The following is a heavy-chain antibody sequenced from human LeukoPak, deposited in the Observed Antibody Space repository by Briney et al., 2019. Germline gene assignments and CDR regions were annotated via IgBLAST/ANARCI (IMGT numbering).Heavy chain of an antibody. CDR1: GGPISSYY. CDR3: ARGGDRSFDY. D-gene: IGHD3-10*01. J-gene: IGHJ4*02. V-gene: IGHV4-59*12. CDR2: IYYSGST. Sequence: SETLSLTCTVSGGPISSYYWSWIRQPPGKGLEWIGYIYYSGSTNYNPSLKSRVTISVGTSKNQFSLNLNSVTAADTAVYYCARGGDRSFDYWGQGTLVTVSS.